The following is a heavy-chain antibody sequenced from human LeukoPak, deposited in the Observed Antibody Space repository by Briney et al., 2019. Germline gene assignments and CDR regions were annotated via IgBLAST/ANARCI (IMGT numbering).Heavy chain of an antibody. V-gene: IGHV1-69*05. CDR3: ARAHGLPLEMATINYYYYMDV. CDR1: GGTFSSYA. J-gene: IGHJ6*03. Sequence: ASVKVSCKASGGTFSSYAISWVRQAPGQGLEWMGGIIPIFGTANYAQKFQGRVTITTDESTSTAYMELSSLRSEDTAVYYCARAHGLPLEMATINYYYYMDVWGKGITVTVSS. CDR2: IIPIFGTA. D-gene: IGHD5-24*01.